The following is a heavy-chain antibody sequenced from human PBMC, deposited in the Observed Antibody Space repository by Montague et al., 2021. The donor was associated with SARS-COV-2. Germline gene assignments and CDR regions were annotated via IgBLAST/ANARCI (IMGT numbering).Heavy chain of an antibody. Sequence: SETLSLTCDVSGGSITSHFWSWVRQPPGKGLEWIGYTSHSGYTAXXPSXXXRXTNSNPSLKSRLTISVDTSNNQFSLKLRSVTAADTAVYYCASTRYDFWGGYEAGQYYYYYYRDVWGKGTSVTVSS. CDR1: GGSITSHF. D-gene: IGHD3-3*01. V-gene: IGHV4-59*11. CDR3: ASTRYDFWGGYEAGQYYYYYYRDV. J-gene: IGHJ6*03. CDR2: TSHSGYTAXXPSXXXRXT.